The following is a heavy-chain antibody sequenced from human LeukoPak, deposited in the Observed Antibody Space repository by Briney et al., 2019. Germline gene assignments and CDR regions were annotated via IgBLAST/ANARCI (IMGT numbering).Heavy chain of an antibody. CDR3: ARVYCSSTSCYVGYYMDV. J-gene: IGHJ6*03. CDR2: ISSSSSYI. CDR1: GFTFSSYS. D-gene: IGHD2-2*01. V-gene: IGHV3-21*01. Sequence: GGSLRLSCAASGFTFSSYSMNWVRQAPGKGLEWVSSISSSSSYIYYADSVKGRFTISRDNAKNSLYLQMNSLRAEDTAVYYCARVYCSSTSCYVGYYMDVWGKGTTVTISS.